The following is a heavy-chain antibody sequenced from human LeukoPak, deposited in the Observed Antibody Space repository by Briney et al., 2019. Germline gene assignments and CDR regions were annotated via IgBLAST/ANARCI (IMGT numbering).Heavy chain of an antibody. Sequence: GGSLRLSCAASGFTFSSFWMIWVRQAPGKGLEWVANIKEDGGVKNYVDSVKGRFTISRDNAKNSLFLQMNSLRAEDTAVYYCARERYGNYNWGQGTLVTVSS. V-gene: IGHV3-7*03. CDR2: IKEDGGVK. D-gene: IGHD4-11*01. CDR1: GFTFSSFW. J-gene: IGHJ4*02. CDR3: ARERYGNYN.